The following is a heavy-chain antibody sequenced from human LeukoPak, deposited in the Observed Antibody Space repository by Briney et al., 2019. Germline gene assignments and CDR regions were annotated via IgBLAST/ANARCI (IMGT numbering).Heavy chain of an antibody. J-gene: IGHJ1*01. Sequence: PSETLSLTCTVSGGAIDNYYWSWIRQPPGKGLEWIAYVYYSGTINYNPSLESRVTISVDTSKNQFSLRLTSVAAADMAVYYCARHGTAAGPFQLWGQGTLVTVSS. V-gene: IGHV4-59*08. D-gene: IGHD2-21*02. CDR1: GGAIDNYY. CDR2: VYYSGTI. CDR3: ARHGTAAGPFQL.